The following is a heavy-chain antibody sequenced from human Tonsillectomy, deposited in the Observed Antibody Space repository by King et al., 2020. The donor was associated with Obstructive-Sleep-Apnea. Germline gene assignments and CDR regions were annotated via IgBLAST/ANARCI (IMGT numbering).Heavy chain of an antibody. Sequence: VQLQESGPGLVKPSGTLSLTCAVSGGSISSSNWWTWVRQPPGKGLEGIGEIYHSGSTNYNPSLKSRVTISVDKSKNQYSLKLSSITAADTAVYYCAREPGGAEYYYGLDVWGQGTTVTVSS. CDR3: AREPGGAEYYYGLDV. CDR1: GGSISSSNW. CDR2: IYHSGST. V-gene: IGHV4-4*02. D-gene: IGHD3-16*01. J-gene: IGHJ6*02.